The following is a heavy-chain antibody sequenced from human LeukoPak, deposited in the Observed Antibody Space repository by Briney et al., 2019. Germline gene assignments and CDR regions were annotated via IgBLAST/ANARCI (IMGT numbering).Heavy chain of an antibody. V-gene: IGHV3-53*01. CDR2: IYSGGST. CDR3: ARASGYSSSWFRYFDP. Sequence: GGSLRLSCAASGFTFSSHTMSWVRQAPGKGLEWVSVIYSGGSTYYADSVKGRFTISRDNAKNTVYLQMNSLRAEDTAVYYCARASGYSSSWFRYFDPWGQGTLVTVSS. CDR1: GFTFSSHT. D-gene: IGHD6-13*01. J-gene: IGHJ5*02.